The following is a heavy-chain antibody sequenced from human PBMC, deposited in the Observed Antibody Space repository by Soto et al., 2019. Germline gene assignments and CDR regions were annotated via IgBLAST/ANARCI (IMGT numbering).Heavy chain of an antibody. CDR3: AKDFWSGYDTMFDP. CDR1: GFTFSSYA. J-gene: IGHJ5*02. CDR2: ISGSGGST. D-gene: IGHD3-3*01. Sequence: EVQLLESGGGLVQPGGSLRLSCAASGFTFSSYAMSWVRQAPGKGLEWVAAISGSGGSTYYADSVKGRFTISRDNSKNTLYLQMNSLRDEDTAVYYCAKDFWSGYDTMFDPWGQGTLDTVSS. V-gene: IGHV3-23*01.